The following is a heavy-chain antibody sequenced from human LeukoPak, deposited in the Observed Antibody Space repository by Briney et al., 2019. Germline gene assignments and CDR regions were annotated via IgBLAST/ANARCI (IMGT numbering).Heavy chain of an antibody. CDR3: ARGSSYDYVWGSLYYFDY. Sequence: ASVKVSCKASGYTFTSYYMHWVRQAPGQGLEWMGWINPNSGGTNYAQKFQGRVTMTRDTSISTAYMELSRLRSDDTAVYYCARGSSYDYVWGSLYYFDYWGQGTLVTVSS. J-gene: IGHJ4*02. CDR1: GYTFTSYY. D-gene: IGHD3-16*01. CDR2: INPNSGGT. V-gene: IGHV1-2*02.